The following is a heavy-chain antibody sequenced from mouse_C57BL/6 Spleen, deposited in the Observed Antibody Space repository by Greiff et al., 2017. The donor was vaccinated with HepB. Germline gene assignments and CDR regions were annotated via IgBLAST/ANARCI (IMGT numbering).Heavy chain of an antibody. V-gene: IGHV1-82*01. CDR2: IYPGDGDT. CDR1: GYAFSSSW. J-gene: IGHJ4*01. CDR3: ARGGTTVVGHYAMDY. Sequence: QVQLQQSGPELVKPGASVKISCKASGYAFSSSWMNWVKQRPGKGLEWIGRIYPGDGDTNYNGKFKGKATLTADKSSSTAYMQLSSLTSEDSAVYFCARGGTTVVGHYAMDYWGQGTSVTVSS. D-gene: IGHD1-1*01.